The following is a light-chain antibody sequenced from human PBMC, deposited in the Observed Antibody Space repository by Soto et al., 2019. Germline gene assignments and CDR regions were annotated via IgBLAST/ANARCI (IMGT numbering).Light chain of an antibody. Sequence: QSALTQPPSASGSPGQSVTISCTGTSSDVGGYNYVSWYQQHPGKAPKLMIYEVSKRPSGVPDRFSGSKSGNTASLTVSGLQAEDGADYYCSSHAGSNSFYVFGTGTKLTVL. V-gene: IGLV2-8*01. CDR2: EVS. CDR1: SSDVGGYNY. J-gene: IGLJ1*01. CDR3: SSHAGSNSFYV.